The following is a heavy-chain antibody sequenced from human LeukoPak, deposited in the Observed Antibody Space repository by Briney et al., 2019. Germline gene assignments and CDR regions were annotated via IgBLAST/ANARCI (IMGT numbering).Heavy chain of an antibody. CDR2: INPNSGGT. J-gene: IGHJ5*02. Sequence: ASVKVSCKASGYTFIAYYMHWVRQAPGQGLEWMGWINPNSGGTNYAQKFQGRVTMTRDTSISTVYMELSRLRSDDTAVYYCARLKSTISSGWFDPWGQGTLVTVSS. D-gene: IGHD6-6*01. V-gene: IGHV1-2*02. CDR1: GYTFIAYY. CDR3: ARLKSTISSGWFDP.